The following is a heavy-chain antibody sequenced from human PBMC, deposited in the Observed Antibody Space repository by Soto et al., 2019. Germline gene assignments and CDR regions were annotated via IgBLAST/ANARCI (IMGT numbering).Heavy chain of an antibody. Sequence: GGSLRLSCSASGFNFSRYWTHWVRQVPGRGLMWVSHINSDGSRTTYADSVKGRFTISRDNAKNTLYLQMNSLRAEDTAVYYCARDLSSCTSARCYSYYYGMDVWGQGTTVTVSS. J-gene: IGHJ6*02. CDR1: GFNFSRYW. D-gene: IGHD2-2*01. V-gene: IGHV3-74*01. CDR3: ARDLSSCTSARCYSYYYGMDV. CDR2: INSDGSRT.